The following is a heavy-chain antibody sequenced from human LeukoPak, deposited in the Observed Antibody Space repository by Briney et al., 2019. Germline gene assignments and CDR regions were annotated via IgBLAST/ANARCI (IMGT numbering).Heavy chain of an antibody. CDR2: IYYSGST. CDR1: GGSISSSTYY. V-gene: IGHV4-39*01. J-gene: IGHJ4*02. D-gene: IGHD1-26*01. CDR3: ARQARGSHPDFDY. Sequence: SETLSLTFTVSGGSISSSTYYWDWIRRPPGKGLEWIGAIYYSGSTYYNPSLKSRVTISIDTSKNQFSLRLSSVTAADTAVYYCARQARGSHPDFDYWGQGTLVTVSS.